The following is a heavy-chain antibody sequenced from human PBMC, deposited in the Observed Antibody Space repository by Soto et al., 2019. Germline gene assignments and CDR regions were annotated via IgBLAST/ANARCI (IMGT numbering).Heavy chain of an antibody. CDR3: ARLRPYPHRGWYGANYFDY. D-gene: IGHD6-19*01. J-gene: IGHJ4*02. CDR1: GGSISSSSYY. CDR2: IYYSGST. Sequence: QLQLQESGPGLVKPSETLSLTCTVSGGSISSSSYYWGWIRQPPGKGLEWIGSIYYSGSTYYNPSLKSRVTISVDTSKNQFSLKLSCVTAADTAVYYCARLRPYPHRGWYGANYFDYWGQGTLVTVSS. V-gene: IGHV4-39*01.